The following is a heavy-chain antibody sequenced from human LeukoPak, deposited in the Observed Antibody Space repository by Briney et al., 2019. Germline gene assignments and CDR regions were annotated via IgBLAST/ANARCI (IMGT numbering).Heavy chain of an antibody. J-gene: IGHJ6*02. Sequence: GGSLRLSCAASGFTFSSYAMSWVRQAPGKGLEWVSVIYSGGSAYYADSVKGRFTISRDNSKNTLYLQMNSLRAEDTAVYYCARDHDGMDVWGQGTTVTVSS. CDR2: IYSGGSA. CDR1: GFTFSSYA. CDR3: ARDHDGMDV. V-gene: IGHV3-66*01.